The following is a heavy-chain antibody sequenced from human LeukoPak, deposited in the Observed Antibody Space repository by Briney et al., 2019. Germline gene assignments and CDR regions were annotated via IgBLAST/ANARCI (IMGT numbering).Heavy chain of an antibody. V-gene: IGHV4-59*01. CDR1: GGSISSYY. Sequence: SETLSLTCTVSGGSISSYYWSWIRQPPGKGLEWIGYIYYSGSTNYNPSLKSRVTISVDTSKNQFSLKLSSVTAADTAVYYCARGYEYFDWLLSPWGQGTLVTVSS. D-gene: IGHD3-9*01. CDR2: IYYSGST. J-gene: IGHJ5*02. CDR3: ARGYEYFDWLLSP.